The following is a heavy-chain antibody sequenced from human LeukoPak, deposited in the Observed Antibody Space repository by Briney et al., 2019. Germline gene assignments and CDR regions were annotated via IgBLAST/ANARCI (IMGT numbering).Heavy chain of an antibody. J-gene: IGHJ5*02. CDR3: AKIWGPRGTYTKKNWFDP. D-gene: IGHD3-16*01. V-gene: IGHV3-23*01. CDR1: GFTFSNRA. CDR2: VSDSGSNT. Sequence: PGGSLRLSCAASGFTFSNRAMTWVRQAPGKGLEWVSSVSDSGSNTYYADSVKGRFTISRDNSKNTLYLQMDSLRVEDTAVYYCAKIWGPRGTYTKKNWFDPWGQGTQVTVSS.